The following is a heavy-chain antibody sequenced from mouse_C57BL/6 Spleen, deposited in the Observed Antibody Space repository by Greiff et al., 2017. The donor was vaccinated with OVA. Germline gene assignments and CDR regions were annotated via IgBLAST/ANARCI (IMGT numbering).Heavy chain of an antibody. Sequence: QVQLQQPGAELVKPGASVKLSCKASGYTFTSYWLQWVKQRPGQGLEWIGEIDPSDSYTNYNQKFKGKATLTVDTSSSTAYMQLSSLTSEDSAVYYCARRDYDYWYVDVWGTGTTVTVSS. D-gene: IGHD2-4*01. V-gene: IGHV1-50*01. CDR3: ARRDYDYWYVDV. CDR2: IDPSDSYT. CDR1: GYTFTSYW. J-gene: IGHJ1*03.